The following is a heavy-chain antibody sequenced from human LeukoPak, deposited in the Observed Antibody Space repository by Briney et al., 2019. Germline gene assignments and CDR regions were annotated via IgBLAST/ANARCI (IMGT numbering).Heavy chain of an antibody. D-gene: IGHD6-19*01. V-gene: IGHV1-46*01. CDR1: GYTFTSYY. CDR3: ARDRDSGWLDY. J-gene: IGHJ4*02. CDR2: INASGGST. Sequence: ASVKVSCKASGYTFTSYYMHWVRLAPGQGLEWMGIINASGGSTSYAQKFQGRVTMTRDTSTSTVYMELSSLRSEDTAVYYCARDRDSGWLDYWGQGTLVTVSS.